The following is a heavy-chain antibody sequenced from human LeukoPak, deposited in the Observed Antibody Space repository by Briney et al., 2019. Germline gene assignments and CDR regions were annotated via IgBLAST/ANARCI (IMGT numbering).Heavy chain of an antibody. CDR1: GGTFSSYA. Sequence: SVKVSCKASGGTFSSYAISWVRQAPGQGLEWMGRIIPILGIANYAQKFQGRVTITADKSTSRAYMELSSLRSEDTAVYYCARSGYDTGTYGMDVWGQGTTVTVSS. V-gene: IGHV1-69*04. CDR2: IIPILGIA. D-gene: IGHD4-17*01. CDR3: ARSGYDTGTYGMDV. J-gene: IGHJ6*02.